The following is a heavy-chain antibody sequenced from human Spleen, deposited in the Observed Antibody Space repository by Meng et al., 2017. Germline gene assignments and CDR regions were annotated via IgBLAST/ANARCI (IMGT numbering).Heavy chain of an antibody. Sequence: QGQLQQWGAVLLKPSETLSLTCVVSGWSFSDYYWSWIRQPPGKGLEWIGEINHSGSTNYNPSLESRATISVDTSQNNLSLKLSSVTAADSAVYYCARGPTTMAHDFDYWGQGTLVTVSS. CDR2: INHSGST. CDR1: GWSFSDYY. V-gene: IGHV4-34*01. D-gene: IGHD4-11*01. CDR3: ARGPTTMAHDFDY. J-gene: IGHJ4*02.